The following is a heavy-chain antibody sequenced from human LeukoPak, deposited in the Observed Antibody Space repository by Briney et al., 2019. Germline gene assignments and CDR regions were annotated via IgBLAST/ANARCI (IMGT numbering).Heavy chain of an antibody. V-gene: IGHV4-39*01. CDR3: AQEYCSSTSCSGTTDY. CDR2: IYYSGNT. J-gene: IGHJ4*02. D-gene: IGHD2-2*01. Sequence: SETLSLTCTVSGGSISSGSYYWGWIRQPPGKGLEWVGSIYYSGNTYYNPSLKSRVTISVDTSKNQFSLKLSSVTAADTAVYYCAQEYCSSTSCSGTTDYWGQGTLVTVSS. CDR1: GGSISSGSYY.